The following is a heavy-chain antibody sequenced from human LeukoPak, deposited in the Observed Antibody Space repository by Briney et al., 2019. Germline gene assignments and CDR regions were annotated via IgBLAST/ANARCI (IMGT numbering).Heavy chain of an antibody. CDR3: TRDMRGAAAADDAFDI. J-gene: IGHJ3*02. Sequence: ASVNVSCKASGYTFTSCDINWVRQASGQGLEWMGWMNPNSGDTGYAQNFQGRVTITRDTSISTAYMELSSLRSEDTAMYYCTRDMRGAAAADDAFDIWGQGTMVTVSS. V-gene: IGHV1-8*01. CDR2: MNPNSGDT. CDR1: GYTFTSCD. D-gene: IGHD6-13*01.